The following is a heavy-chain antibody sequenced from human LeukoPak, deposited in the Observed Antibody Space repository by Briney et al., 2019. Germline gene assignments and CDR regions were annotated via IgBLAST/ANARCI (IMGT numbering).Heavy chain of an antibody. V-gene: IGHV4-38-2*02. CDR1: GYSISSGYY. J-gene: IGHJ4*02. CDR2: IYHSGST. Sequence: SETLSLTCAVSGYSISSGYYWGWIRQPPGKGLEWIGSIYHSGSTYYNPSLKSRVTISVDTSKNQFPLKLSSVTAADTAVYYCARDSRYCSSTSCRYWGQGTLVTVSS. CDR3: ARDSRYCSSTSCRY. D-gene: IGHD2-2*01.